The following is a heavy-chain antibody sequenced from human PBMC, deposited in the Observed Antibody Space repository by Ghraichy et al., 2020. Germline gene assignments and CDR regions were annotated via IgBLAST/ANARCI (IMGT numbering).Heavy chain of an antibody. D-gene: IGHD6-13*01. J-gene: IGHJ4*02. CDR3: AKDSTWSAFEN. CDR1: GFTLSSYT. V-gene: IGHV3-21*06. CDR2: IRSSTGYM. Sequence: GESLNISCAASGFTLSSYTMNWVRQAPGKGLEWVASIRSSTGYMYYADSVKGRFTISRDNAKNSLNLQMSSLRVEDTAVYYCAKDSTWSAFENWGQGTLVTVSS.